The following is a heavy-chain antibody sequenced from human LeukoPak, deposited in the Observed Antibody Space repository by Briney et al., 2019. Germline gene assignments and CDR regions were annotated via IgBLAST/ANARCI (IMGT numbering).Heavy chain of an antibody. Sequence: GGSLTLSCAASGFIFRDSWMHWVRQVPGKGLVWVSRINTDGSSTSYADSVKGRFTISRDNAKNTLYLQMNSLRAGDTAVYYCARDMALAGFAGDWGRGTLVTVSS. CDR2: INTDGSST. CDR1: GFIFRDSW. CDR3: ARDMALAGFAGD. J-gene: IGHJ4*02. V-gene: IGHV3-74*01. D-gene: IGHD3-9*01.